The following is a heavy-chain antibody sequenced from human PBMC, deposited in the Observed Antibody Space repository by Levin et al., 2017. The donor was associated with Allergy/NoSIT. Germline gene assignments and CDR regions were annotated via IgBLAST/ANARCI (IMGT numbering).Heavy chain of an antibody. CDR2: MYYTGST. Sequence: SETLSLTCTVSVGSIKSDYWSWIRLPPGKGLEWIGYMYYTGSTNYNPSLKSRVTIAVDTSKNQFSLKMNSVTAADTAVYYCASLNDFSNYFDYWGQGTLVTVSS. CDR1: VGSIKSDY. D-gene: IGHD4-11*01. V-gene: IGHV4-59*01. J-gene: IGHJ4*02. CDR3: ASLNDFSNYFDY.